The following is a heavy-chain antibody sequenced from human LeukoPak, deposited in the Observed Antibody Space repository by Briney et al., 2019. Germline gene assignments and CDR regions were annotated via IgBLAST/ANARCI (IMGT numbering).Heavy chain of an antibody. CDR2: ILGGGDTT. D-gene: IGHD3-10*01. Sequence: TGGSLRLSCAASGFTFNYYAMNWVRQAPGKGLEWVSAILGGGDTTSYADSVKGRFTISRDNSKNTLYLQMNSLRAEDMAVYYCAKDLVSQRGVGSSEKVDYWGQGTLVTVSS. CDR3: AKDLVSQRGVGSSEKVDY. CDR1: GFTFNYYA. J-gene: IGHJ4*02. V-gene: IGHV3-23*01.